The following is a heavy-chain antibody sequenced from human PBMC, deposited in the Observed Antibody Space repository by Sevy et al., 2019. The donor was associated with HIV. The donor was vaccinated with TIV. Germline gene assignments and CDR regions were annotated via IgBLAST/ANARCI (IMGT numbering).Heavy chain of an antibody. CDR2: ISGRGGST. V-gene: IGHV3-23*01. J-gene: IGHJ3*02. CDR3: VKGARYTIPNDAFDI. CDR1: GFTFSSYA. Sequence: GSLRLSCAASGFTFSSYAMNWFRQAPGKGLEWVSGISGRGGSTYYADSVKGRFTISRDNSKNTLFLQMNTLRAEDTAVYYCVKGARYTIPNDAFDIWGQGTMVTVSS. D-gene: IGHD2-2*02.